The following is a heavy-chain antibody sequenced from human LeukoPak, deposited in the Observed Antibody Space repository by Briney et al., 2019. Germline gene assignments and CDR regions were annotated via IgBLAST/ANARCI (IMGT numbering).Heavy chain of an antibody. CDR2: ISYGGSNK. J-gene: IGHJ4*02. CDR3: AKDRSGSYDHFDY. CDR1: GFTFSHYG. V-gene: IGHV3-30*18. Sequence: GRSLRLSCAASGFTFSHYGMPWVRQAPGKGLEWVTLISYGGSNKKYADSVKGRFTISRDNSKNTLYLQMNSLRGEDTAAYYCAKDRSGSYDHFDYWGQGTRVTVSS. D-gene: IGHD1-26*01.